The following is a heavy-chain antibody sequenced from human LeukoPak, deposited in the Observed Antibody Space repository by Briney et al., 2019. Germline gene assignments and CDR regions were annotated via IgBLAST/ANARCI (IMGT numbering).Heavy chain of an antibody. CDR3: ARRTTYIGWRPSESPSCFDY. CDR2: ISYTGST. Sequence: SETLSLTCTVSGDSISSYYWSWIRQPPGKGLEWIGYISYTGSTNYNPSLKSRVTISVDTSKNQFSLKLSSVTAADTAVYYCARRTTYIGWRPSESPSCFDYWGQGTLVTASS. D-gene: IGHD2-21*02. CDR1: GDSISSYY. J-gene: IGHJ4*02. V-gene: IGHV4-59*08.